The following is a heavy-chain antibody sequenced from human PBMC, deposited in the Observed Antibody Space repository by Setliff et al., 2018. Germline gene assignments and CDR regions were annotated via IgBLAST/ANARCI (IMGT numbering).Heavy chain of an antibody. CDR1: GGSISSSSHY. CDR3: RFWSGYYKNDY. CDR2: INHSGRT. D-gene: IGHD3-3*01. J-gene: IGHJ4*02. Sequence: SETLSLTCTVSGGSISSSSHYWSWIRQPPGKGLEWIEEINHSGRTNYSPSLRSRVTMSVDASKKQLSLKMSSVTAADTAVYYCRFWSGYYKNDYWGRGTLVTVSS. V-gene: IGHV4-39*07.